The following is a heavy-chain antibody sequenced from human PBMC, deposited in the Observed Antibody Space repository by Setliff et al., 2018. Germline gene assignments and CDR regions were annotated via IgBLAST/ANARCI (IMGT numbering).Heavy chain of an antibody. CDR2: IWNDGSSK. CDR3: AKGYCSSTSCYVDY. D-gene: IGHD2-2*01. Sequence: QPGGSLRLSCVASGFTFSNYGMHWVRQAPGKGLEWVALIWNDGSSKFYGDSVKGRFTISRDNAKNSLYLQMNSLRAEDMALYYCAKGYCSSTSCYVDYWGQGTLVTVSS. J-gene: IGHJ4*02. V-gene: IGHV3-30*02. CDR1: GFTFSNYG.